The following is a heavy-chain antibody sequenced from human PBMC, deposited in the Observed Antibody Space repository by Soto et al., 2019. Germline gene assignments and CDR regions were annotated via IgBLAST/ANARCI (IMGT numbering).Heavy chain of an antibody. J-gene: IGHJ4*02. CDR3: ARGPPSYYDSSGYYKYFDY. V-gene: IGHV1-3*01. CDR2: INAGNGNT. CDR1: GYTFTSYA. D-gene: IGHD3-22*01. Sequence: ASVKVSCKASGYTFTSYAMHWVRQAPGQRLEWMGWINAGNGNTKYSQKFQGRVTITRDTSASTAYMELRSLRSDDTAVYYCARGPPSYYDSSGYYKYFDYWGQGTLVTVS.